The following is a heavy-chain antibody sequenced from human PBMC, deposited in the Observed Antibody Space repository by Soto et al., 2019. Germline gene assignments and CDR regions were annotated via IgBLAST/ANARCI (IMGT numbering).Heavy chain of an antibody. CDR3: ARQRTTVVTQAYFDH. V-gene: IGHV4-39*01. Sequence: SETLSLTCTVSGGSITSSSYYWVWIRQPPGKGLEWIGGIYYSGRSYYNPSLKSRVTMSVDTSKNQFSLTLNSVTAADAAVYYCARQRTTVVTQAYFDHWGQGTLVTVYS. D-gene: IGHD4-17*01. J-gene: IGHJ4*02. CDR1: GGSITSSSYY. CDR2: IYYSGRS.